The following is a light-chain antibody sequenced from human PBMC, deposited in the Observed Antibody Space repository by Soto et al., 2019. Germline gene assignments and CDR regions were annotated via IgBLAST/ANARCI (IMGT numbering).Light chain of an antibody. CDR3: QHYNNSPPLT. J-gene: IGKJ4*01. CDR1: QSVSSY. CDR2: GSS. V-gene: IGKV3-15*01. Sequence: ESVLIQLPATPSLSPEERDAHSCRASQSVSSYLAWYQQKPGQAPRLLIYGSSTRATGIPARFSGSGSGTEFTLTISSLQSEDFAGYCCQHYNNSPPLTFCGGTKV.